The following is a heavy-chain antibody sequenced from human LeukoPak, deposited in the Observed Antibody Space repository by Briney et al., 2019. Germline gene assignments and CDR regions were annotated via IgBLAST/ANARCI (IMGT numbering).Heavy chain of an antibody. Sequence: ASVKVSCKASGFTFTSRSAVQWVRQARGQRLEWIGWIVVGSDNTNYAQKFQERVIITRDMSTSTAYMELSSLRSGDTAVYYCAAPYSSTWFDYWGQGTLVTVSS. CDR2: IVVGSDNT. J-gene: IGHJ4*02. D-gene: IGHD6-13*01. CDR3: AAPYSSTWFDY. V-gene: IGHV1-58*01. CDR1: GFTFTSRSA.